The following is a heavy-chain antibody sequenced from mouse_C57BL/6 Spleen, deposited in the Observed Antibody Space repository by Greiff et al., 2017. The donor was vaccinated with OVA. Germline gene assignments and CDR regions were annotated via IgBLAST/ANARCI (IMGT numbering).Heavy chain of an antibody. CDR2: IRHKANGNTT. CDR3: ARYSPLPTGRYFDV. V-gene: IGHV7-3*01. D-gene: IGHD2-1*01. Sequence: EVQLVESGGGLVQPGGSLSLSCAASGFTFTDYYMSWVRQPPGKALEWLGFIRHKANGNTTEYSASVKGRFTISRDNSQSILYLQMNALRAEDSATYYCARYSPLPTGRYFDVWGTGTTVTVSS. CDR1: GFTFTDYY. J-gene: IGHJ1*03.